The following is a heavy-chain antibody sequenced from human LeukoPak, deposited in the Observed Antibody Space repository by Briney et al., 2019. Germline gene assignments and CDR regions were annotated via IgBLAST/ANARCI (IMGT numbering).Heavy chain of an antibody. CDR1: GGTFSSYA. CDR3: ARGEAVAGFDY. D-gene: IGHD6-19*01. CDR2: IIPILGIA. V-gene: IGHV1-69*04. Sequence: ASVKVSCKACGGTFSSYAISWLRQAPGQGLEWMGRIIPILGIANYAQKFQGRVTITADKSTSTAYMELSSLRSEDTAVYYCARGEAVAGFDYWGQGTLVTVSS. J-gene: IGHJ4*02.